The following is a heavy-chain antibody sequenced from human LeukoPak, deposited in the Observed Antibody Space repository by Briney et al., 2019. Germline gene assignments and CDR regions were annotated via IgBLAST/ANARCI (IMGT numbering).Heavy chain of an antibody. CDR2: INPSGGCT. Sequence: ASVKVSCKASGYTFTSYYMHWVRQAPGQGLEWMGIINPSGGCTSYAQKFQGRVTMTRDTSTSTVYMELSSLRSEDTAVYYCARVATGRTLDYWGQGILVTVSS. J-gene: IGHJ4*02. D-gene: IGHD1-1*01. CDR3: ARVATGRTLDY. V-gene: IGHV1-46*01. CDR1: GYTFTSYY.